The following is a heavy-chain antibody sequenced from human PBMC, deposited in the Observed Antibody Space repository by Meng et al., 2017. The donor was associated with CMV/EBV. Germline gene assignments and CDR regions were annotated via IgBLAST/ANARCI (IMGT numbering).Heavy chain of an antibody. CDR3: AKDQVDSSGWLTTFDY. CDR2: IRYDGSNK. CDR1: GFTFSSYG. D-gene: IGHD6-19*01. Sequence: GESLKISCAASGFTFSSYGMHWVRQAPSKGLEWVAFIRYDGSNKYYADSVKGRFTISRDNSKNTLYLQMNSLRAEDTAVYYCAKDQVDSSGWLTTFDYWGQGTLVTVSS. J-gene: IGHJ4*02. V-gene: IGHV3-30*02.